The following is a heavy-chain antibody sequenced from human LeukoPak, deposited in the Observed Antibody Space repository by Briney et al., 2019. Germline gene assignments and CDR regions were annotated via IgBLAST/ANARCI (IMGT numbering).Heavy chain of an antibody. Sequence: ASVKVSCKASGYTFTGYYMHWVRQAPGQGLEWMGWINPNSGGTNYAQKFQGRVTMTRDTSISTAYMELSRLRSDDTAVYYCARAGANGRQHYYYYGMDVWGQGTTVTVSS. CDR3: ARAGANGRQHYYYYGMDV. CDR1: GYTFTGYY. D-gene: IGHD2-8*01. CDR2: INPNSGGT. V-gene: IGHV1-2*02. J-gene: IGHJ6*02.